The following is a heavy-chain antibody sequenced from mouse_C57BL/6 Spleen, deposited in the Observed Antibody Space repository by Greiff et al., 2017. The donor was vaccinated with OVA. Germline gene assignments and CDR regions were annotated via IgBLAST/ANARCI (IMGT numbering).Heavy chain of an antibody. CDR1: GFTFSSYA. CDR2: ISSGGDYI. V-gene: IGHV5-9-1*02. Sequence: EVNLVESGEGLVKPGGSLKLSCAASGFTFSSYAMSWVRQTPEKRLEWVAYISSGGDYIYYADTVKGRFTISRDNARYSLYLQMSSLKSEDTAMYYCTRDNGYLDYWGQGTTLTVSS. D-gene: IGHD1-1*02. J-gene: IGHJ2*01. CDR3: TRDNGYLDY.